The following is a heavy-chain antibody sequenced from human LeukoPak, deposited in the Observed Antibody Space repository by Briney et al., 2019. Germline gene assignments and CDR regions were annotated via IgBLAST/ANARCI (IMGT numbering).Heavy chain of an antibody. V-gene: IGHV3-30*04. CDR2: ISYDGSNK. CDR3: ARVALPQWLVREFDS. D-gene: IGHD6-19*01. Sequence: PGGSLRLSCAASGFTFSTYTMHWVRQAPGKGLEWVAVISYDGSNKYYADSVKGRFTISRDNSKNTLYLQMNSLRAEDTAAYYCARVALPQWLVREFDSWGQGTLVTGSS. J-gene: IGHJ4*02. CDR1: GFTFSTYT.